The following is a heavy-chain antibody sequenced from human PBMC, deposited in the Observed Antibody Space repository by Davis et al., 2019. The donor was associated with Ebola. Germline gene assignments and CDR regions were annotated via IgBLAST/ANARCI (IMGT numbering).Heavy chain of an antibody. D-gene: IGHD3-10*01. CDR2: FDPEDGEL. CDR3: VTEQTRLLWPAFDV. J-gene: IGHJ3*01. CDR1: GYPLTELA. V-gene: IGHV1-24*01. Sequence: ASVKVSCKVSGYPLTELAIHWVRQAPGKGLEWMGGFDPEDGELIYAQRFQGRVTMTEDTSTDTAYMELSSLKSEDTAVYYCVTEQTRLLWPAFDVWDQGTMVTVSS.